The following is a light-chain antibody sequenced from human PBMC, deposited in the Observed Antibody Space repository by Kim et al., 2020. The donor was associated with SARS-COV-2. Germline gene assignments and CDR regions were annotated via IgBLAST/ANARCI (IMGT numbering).Light chain of an antibody. J-gene: IGKJ1*01. Sequence: SPENRATPSCRASQTISTNLAWYQHKPGQAPRLLIYGASTRATGTPARFSGSGSGTEFTLTISSLQSEDFAIYYCQEYNNWPPWSFGQGTKVDIK. CDR1: QTISTN. CDR3: QEYNNWPPWS. V-gene: IGKV3D-15*01. CDR2: GAS.